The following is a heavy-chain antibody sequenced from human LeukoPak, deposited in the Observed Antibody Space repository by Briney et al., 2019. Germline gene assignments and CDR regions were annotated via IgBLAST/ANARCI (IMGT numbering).Heavy chain of an antibody. D-gene: IGHD6-13*01. V-gene: IGHV3-7*01. CDR2: IKQDGSEK. CDR3: ARRIAAAGNDY. Sequence: GGSLRLSCAASGFTFSNAWMSWVRQAPGKGLEWVANIKQDGSEKYYVDSVKGRFTISRDNAKNSLYLQMNSLRAEDTAVYYCARRIAAAGNDYWGQGTLVTVSS. CDR1: GFTFSNAW. J-gene: IGHJ4*02.